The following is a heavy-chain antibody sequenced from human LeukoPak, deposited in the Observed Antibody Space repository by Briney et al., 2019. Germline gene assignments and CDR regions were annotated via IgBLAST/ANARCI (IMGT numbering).Heavy chain of an antibody. CDR3: ARAQRQGIVDH. D-gene: IGHD1-26*01. Sequence: PGGSLRLSCAASGFTFSMYDMHWVRQARGKGLEWVSAIGTAGDTYYAGSVKGRFTISREKAKNSLYLQMNTLKPEDTALYYCARAQRQGIVDHWGQGTLVTVSS. CDR1: GFTFSMYD. J-gene: IGHJ4*02. V-gene: IGHV3-13*01. CDR2: IGTAGDT.